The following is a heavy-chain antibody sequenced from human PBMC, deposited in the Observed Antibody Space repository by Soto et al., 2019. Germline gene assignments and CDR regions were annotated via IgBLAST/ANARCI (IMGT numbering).Heavy chain of an antibody. CDR3: ASVLDY. CDR1: GFDFSSFA. V-gene: IGHV3-30*03. CDR2: ISYDGSNE. J-gene: IGHJ4*02. Sequence: QVLWVESGGGVVQPGESPRLSCAASGFDFSSFAMQWVRQAPGKGLEWVTTISYDGSNEYYGDSVKGRFTISRDNSKNTLHLQMNSLRIDDTGIYYCASVLDYWGQGTLVTVSS.